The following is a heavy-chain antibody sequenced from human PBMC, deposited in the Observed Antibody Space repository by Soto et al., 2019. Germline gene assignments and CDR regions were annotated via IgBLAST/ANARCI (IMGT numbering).Heavy chain of an antibody. CDR1: GFTFSDYY. D-gene: IGHD5-12*01. V-gene: IGHV3-11*01. CDR3: ARTVATALVPGYYFDY. J-gene: IGHJ4*02. Sequence: GGSLRLSCAASGFTFSDYYMSWIRQAPGKGLEWVSYISSSGSTIYYADSVKGRFTISRDNAKNSLYLQMNSLRAEDTAVYYCARTVATALVPGYYFDYWGQGTLVTVSS. CDR2: ISSSGSTI.